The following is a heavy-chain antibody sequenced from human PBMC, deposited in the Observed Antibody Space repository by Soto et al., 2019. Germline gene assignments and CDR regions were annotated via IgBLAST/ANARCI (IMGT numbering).Heavy chain of an antibody. Sequence: GGSLRLSCAASGFTFSSYXMSWVXQAPGKGLEWVSXISGSGGSPYYADSVKGRFTISRDNSKNTLYLQMNSLRAEDTAVYYCAKAXTEDGLTTVVTYYFDYWGQGTLVTVSS. CDR1: GFTFSSYX. V-gene: IGHV3-23*01. CDR3: AKAXTEDGLTTVVTYYFDY. D-gene: IGHD4-17*01. CDR2: ISGSGGSP. J-gene: IGHJ4*02.